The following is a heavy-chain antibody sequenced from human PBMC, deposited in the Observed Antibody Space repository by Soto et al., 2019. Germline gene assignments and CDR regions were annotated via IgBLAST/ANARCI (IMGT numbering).Heavy chain of an antibody. D-gene: IGHD4-17*01. J-gene: IGHJ6*03. CDR2: ISSAGSST. V-gene: IGHV3-74*01. CDR1: GFTLGGYW. CDR3: ARENSAYGDPATSDYYHYMDV. Sequence: EVQLVESGGGLVQPGGSLRLSCAASGFTLGGYWMNWVRQAPGKGLVWVSRISSAGSSTTYVDSVKGRFIFSRDNAKNTLYLQMKGLRAEDTAVYYCARENSAYGDPATSDYYHYMDVWGKGTTVTVSS.